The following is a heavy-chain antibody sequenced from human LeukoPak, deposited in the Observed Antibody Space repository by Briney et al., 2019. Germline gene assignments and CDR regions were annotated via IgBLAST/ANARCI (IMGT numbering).Heavy chain of an antibody. J-gene: IGHJ4*02. CDR2: ISSSSSTI. Sequence: GSLRLSCAASGLTFSSYSMNWVRQALGKGLEWVSYISSSSSTIYYADSVKGRFTISRGNAKNSLYLQMSSLRAEDTAVYYCARDPPGYSSGLIDYWGQGTLVTVSS. CDR1: GLTFSSYS. V-gene: IGHV3-48*01. D-gene: IGHD6-19*01. CDR3: ARDPPGYSSGLIDY.